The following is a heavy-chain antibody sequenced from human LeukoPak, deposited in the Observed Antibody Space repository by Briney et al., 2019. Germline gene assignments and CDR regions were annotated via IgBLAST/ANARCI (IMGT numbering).Heavy chain of an antibody. CDR1: GFSLSTYS. CDR2: ISSTSTTI. J-gene: IGHJ5*02. Sequence: GGSLRLSCAASGFSLSTYSMNWVRQTPGKGLEWVSYISSTSTTIYYTDFVRGRFTVSRDNANNPLFLQMNSLRDEDTAVYYCAREEYQRGWFGPWGQGTLVTVSS. CDR3: AREEYQRGWFGP. D-gene: IGHD2/OR15-2a*01. V-gene: IGHV3-48*02.